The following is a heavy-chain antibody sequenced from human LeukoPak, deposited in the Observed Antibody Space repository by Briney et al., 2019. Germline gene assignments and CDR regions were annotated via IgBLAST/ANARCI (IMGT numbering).Heavy chain of an antibody. CDR1: GFTFTSYW. CDR2: IKSDGTSI. V-gene: IGHV3-74*01. CDR3: ARGMFGGYCTDY. J-gene: IGHJ4*02. Sequence: GGSLRLSCAASGFTFTSYWIHWVRQAPGKGLVWVSRIKSDGTSINYADSVKGRFTISRDNTKNTVYLQMSSLTAEDTAVYYCARGMFGGYCTDYWGQGTLVTVSS. D-gene: IGHD3-3*01.